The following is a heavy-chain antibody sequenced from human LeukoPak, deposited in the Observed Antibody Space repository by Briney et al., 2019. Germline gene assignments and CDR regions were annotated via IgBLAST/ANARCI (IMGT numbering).Heavy chain of an antibody. Sequence: SVKVSCKASGGTFSSYAISWVRQAPGQGLEWMGGIIPIFGTANYAQKFQGRVTITADESTSTAYMELSSLRSEDTAVYYCARVGYYYDSSGYYFDYWGQGTLVTASS. V-gene: IGHV1-69*13. D-gene: IGHD3-22*01. CDR2: IIPIFGTA. J-gene: IGHJ4*02. CDR3: ARVGYYYDSSGYYFDY. CDR1: GGTFSSYA.